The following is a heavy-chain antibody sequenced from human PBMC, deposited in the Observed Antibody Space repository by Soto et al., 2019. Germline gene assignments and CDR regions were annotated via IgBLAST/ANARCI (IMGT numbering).Heavy chain of an antibody. CDR2: LYYTGST. D-gene: IGHD4-17*01. CDR1: GDSISSHY. Sequence: QVQLQESGPGLVKPSETLSLTCTVSGDSISSHYWSWVRQSPGKGLEWIGYLYYTGSTNYNPSLKSQVTMSLDTSKNQFSLMLTSLTAADTAVYYCARVRATVTSQALGFEHWGQGTLVTVSS. CDR3: ARVRATVTSQALGFEH. V-gene: IGHV4-59*11. J-gene: IGHJ4*02.